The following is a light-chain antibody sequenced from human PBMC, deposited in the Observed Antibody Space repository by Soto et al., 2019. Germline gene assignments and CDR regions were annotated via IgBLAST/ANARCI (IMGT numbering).Light chain of an antibody. J-gene: IGLJ1*01. CDR3: CSYAGSYHWV. V-gene: IGLV2-11*01. CDR2: DVS. Sequence: QSVLTQPRSVSGSPGQSVTISCTGTSSDVGGYNYVSWYQQHPGKAPKLMIYDVSKRPSGVPDRFSGSKSGNTASLTISGLQAQDEADYYCCSYAGSYHWVLGTGTKLT. CDR1: SSDVGGYNY.